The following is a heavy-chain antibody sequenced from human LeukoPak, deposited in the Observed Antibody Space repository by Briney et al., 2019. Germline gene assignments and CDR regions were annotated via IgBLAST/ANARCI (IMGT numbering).Heavy chain of an antibody. CDR1: GYTFTSYD. Sequence: ASVKVPCKASGYTFTSYDINWVRQATGQGLEWMGWMNPNSGNTGYAQKFQGRVTMTRNTSISTAYMELSSLRSEDTAVYYCARRLATYYDFWSGYYTDYFDYWGQGTLVTVSS. CDR3: ARRLATYYDFWSGYYTDYFDY. D-gene: IGHD3-3*01. CDR2: MNPNSGNT. V-gene: IGHV1-8*01. J-gene: IGHJ4*02.